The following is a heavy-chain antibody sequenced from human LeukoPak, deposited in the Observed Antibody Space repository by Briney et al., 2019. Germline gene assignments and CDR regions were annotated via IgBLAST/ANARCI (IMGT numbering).Heavy chain of an antibody. CDR1: GFTLSDYW. V-gene: IGHV3-74*01. Sequence: GGSLRLSCAASGFTLSDYWMHWARRSPGKGLVWVSRSNHDGTYTDYADAVKGRFTISRDNAKNTLYLQVNSLGVEDTAVYYCVRGTRAWNGVDYWGQGTLVTVSS. D-gene: IGHD1-1*01. J-gene: IGHJ4*02. CDR2: SNHDGTYT. CDR3: VRGTRAWNGVDY.